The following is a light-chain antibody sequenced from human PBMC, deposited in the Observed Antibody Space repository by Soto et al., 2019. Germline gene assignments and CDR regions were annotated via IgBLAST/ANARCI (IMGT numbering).Light chain of an antibody. CDR2: DVT. J-gene: IGLJ1*01. Sequence: QSALTQPASVSGSPGQSITISCTGTSSDVGRYNYVSWYQLHPGKAPQLIIYDVTDRPSGVSDRFSGSKSGDTASLTISGLQDEDEADYFCTSYTSENTYVFGTGTKVTVL. CDR3: TSYTSENTYV. V-gene: IGLV2-14*01. CDR1: SSDVGRYNY.